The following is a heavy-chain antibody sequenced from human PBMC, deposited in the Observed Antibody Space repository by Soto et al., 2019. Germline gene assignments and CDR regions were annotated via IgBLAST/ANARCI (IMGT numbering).Heavy chain of an antibody. V-gene: IGHV3-48*01. D-gene: IGHD2-2*01. J-gene: IGHJ4*02. Sequence: EVQLVESGGGLVQPAGSLRLSCAASGFTFSSYGMNWVRQAPGKGLEWVSYISSGSSTIYYADSVKGRFTISRDNAKNTLFLQVNSLRVEGTALYSCARGGLPEKDWGQGTLVTVSS. CDR2: ISSGSSTI. CDR1: GFTFSSYG. CDR3: ARGGLPEKD.